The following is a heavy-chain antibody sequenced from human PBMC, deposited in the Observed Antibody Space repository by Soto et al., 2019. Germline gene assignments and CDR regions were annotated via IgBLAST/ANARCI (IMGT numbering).Heavy chain of an antibody. J-gene: IGHJ4*02. CDR1: GFTFSSYS. V-gene: IGHV3-23*01. D-gene: IGHD2-21*01. CDR3: AKAHMTPSKNYFDY. Sequence: GGSLRLSCGASGFTFSSYSMNWVRQAPGKGLEWVSYISGSGGSTYYADSVKGRFTISRDNSKNTLYLQMNSLRAEDTAVYYCAKAHMTPSKNYFDYWGQGTLVTVSS. CDR2: ISGSGGST.